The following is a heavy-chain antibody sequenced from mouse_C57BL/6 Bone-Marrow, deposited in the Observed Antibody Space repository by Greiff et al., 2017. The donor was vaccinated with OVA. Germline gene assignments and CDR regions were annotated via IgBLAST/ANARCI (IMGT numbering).Heavy chain of an antibody. CDR3: AREGYYGSSYYFDY. Sequence: QVQLQQSGAELVKPGASVKLSCKASGYTFTSYWMHWVKQRPGQGLEWIGMIHPNSGSTNYNEKFKSKATLTVDKSSSTAYMQLSSLTSEDSAVYYCAREGYYGSSYYFDYWGQGTTLTVSS. CDR2: IHPNSGST. CDR1: GYTFTSYW. V-gene: IGHV1-64*01. J-gene: IGHJ2*01. D-gene: IGHD1-1*01.